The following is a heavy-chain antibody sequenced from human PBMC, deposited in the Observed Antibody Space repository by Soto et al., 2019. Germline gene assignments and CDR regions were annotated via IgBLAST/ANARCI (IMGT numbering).Heavy chain of an antibody. D-gene: IGHD3-22*01. V-gene: IGHV3-23*01. Sequence: GGSLRLSCAASGFTFSSYAMSWVRQAPGKGLEWVSAISGSGSSTYYADSVKGRFTISRDNSKNTLYLQMNSLRAEDTDVYYCANPLEDYDSSGYTYGMDVWGQGTPVTVSS. CDR2: ISGSGSST. CDR1: GFTFSSYA. J-gene: IGHJ6*02. CDR3: ANPLEDYDSSGYTYGMDV.